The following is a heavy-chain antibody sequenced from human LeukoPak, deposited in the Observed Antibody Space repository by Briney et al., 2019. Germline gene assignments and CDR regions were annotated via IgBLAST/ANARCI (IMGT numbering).Heavy chain of an antibody. CDR1: GFTFSSYG. V-gene: IGHV3-33*06. J-gene: IGHJ4*02. CDR2: IWYDGSNK. CDR3: AKDGNQWEVDY. D-gene: IGHD1-26*01. Sequence: PGRSLRLSCAAPGFTFSSYGMHGVRQAPGKGLEWVAVIWYDGSNKYYADSVKGRFTISRDNSKNTLYLQMNSLRAEDTAVYYCAKDGNQWEVDYWGQGTLVTVSS.